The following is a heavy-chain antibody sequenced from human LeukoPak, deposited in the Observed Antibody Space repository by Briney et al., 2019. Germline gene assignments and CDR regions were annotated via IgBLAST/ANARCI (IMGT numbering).Heavy chain of an antibody. CDR2: IVSILGMA. CDR3: ARDEYDGKHWLVRDY. J-gene: IGHJ4*02. V-gene: IGHV1-69*04. D-gene: IGHD6-19*01. CDR1: GYTVSSYS. Sequence: SSLKVSCKASGYTVSSYSISWVRQAPGPGLEWMGRIVSILGMAHYGQKFQGRVTITADTSTNTAYMELSSLRFEDTAVYYCARDEYDGKHWLVRDYWGQGTLVTVSS.